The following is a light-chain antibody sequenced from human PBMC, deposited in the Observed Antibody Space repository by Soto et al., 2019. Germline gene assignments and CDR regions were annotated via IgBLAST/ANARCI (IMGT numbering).Light chain of an antibody. V-gene: IGLV2-14*01. CDR1: SSDIGAYDY. CDR3: FPFTTTSTHV. CDR2: EVN. Sequence: SAVTQSAWVSGSPGQAITISCTGTSSDIGAYDYVSWFQQHPGKAPKLMISEVNNRPSGVSNRFSGSKSGNTAYLTISGLQVEDEAEYFCFPFTTTSTHVFGTGTKVT. J-gene: IGLJ1*01.